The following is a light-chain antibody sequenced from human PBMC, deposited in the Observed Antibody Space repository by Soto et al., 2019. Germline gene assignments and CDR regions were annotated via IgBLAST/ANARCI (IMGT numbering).Light chain of an antibody. V-gene: IGLV2-14*01. CDR3: SSKRTTASLV. CDR1: SSDVGAYNY. J-gene: IGLJ1*01. Sequence: QSALTXPASGSGSPGQTITISCTGTSSDVGAYNYVSWYQQHPGKAPKLMIYEVSNRPSGVSDRFSGSKSGNTASLTISGLQAADEADYYCSSKRTTASLVFGTGTKVTVL. CDR2: EVS.